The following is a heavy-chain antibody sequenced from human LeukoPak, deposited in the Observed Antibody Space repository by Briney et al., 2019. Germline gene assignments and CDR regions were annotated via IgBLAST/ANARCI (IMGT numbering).Heavy chain of an antibody. V-gene: IGHV3-23*01. Sequence: GGSLRLSCAASGFIFSSYAMSWVRQAPGKGLEWVSSITGSGDNTYYADSVKGRFTISRDNSKNTLYLQMTSLRAEDTALYYCAKDHAQGVAGATSQTDVWGQGTTVTVSS. D-gene: IGHD2-15*01. CDR3: AKDHAQGVAGATSQTDV. CDR2: ITGSGDNT. CDR1: GFIFSSYA. J-gene: IGHJ6*02.